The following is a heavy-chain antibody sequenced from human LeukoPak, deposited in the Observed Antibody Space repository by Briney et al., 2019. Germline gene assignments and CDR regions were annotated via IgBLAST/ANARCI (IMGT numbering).Heavy chain of an antibody. J-gene: IGHJ4*02. D-gene: IGHD6-13*01. Sequence: SVKVSCKACGCPFSKYARSWVRPAPGQGLEWMGGITPIFGTANYAQKFQGRVTITTDESTSTAYMELSSLRSEDTAVYYCARDRGGYMGDYWGQGTLVTVSS. CDR2: ITPIFGTA. CDR3: ARDRGGYMGDY. CDR1: GCPFSKYA. V-gene: IGHV1-69*05.